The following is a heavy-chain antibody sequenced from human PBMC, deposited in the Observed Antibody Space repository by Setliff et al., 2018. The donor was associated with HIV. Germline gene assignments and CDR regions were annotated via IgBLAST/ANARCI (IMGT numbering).Heavy chain of an antibody. J-gene: IGHJ5*02. V-gene: IGHV1-58*02. D-gene: IGHD3-10*01. CDR2: IVVGSGNT. CDR3: AADLGAVLWFGEFGFDP. Sequence: SVKVSCKASGFTFTSSAMQWVRQARGQRLEWIGWIVVGSGNTNYAQKFQERVTITRDMSTSTAYMELSSLRSEDTAVYYCAADLGAVLWFGEFGFDPWGQGTLVTVS. CDR1: GFTFTSSA.